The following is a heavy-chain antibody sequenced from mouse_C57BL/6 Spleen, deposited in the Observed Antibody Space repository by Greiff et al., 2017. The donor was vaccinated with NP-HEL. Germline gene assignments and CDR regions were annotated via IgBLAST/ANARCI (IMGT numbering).Heavy chain of an antibody. Sequence: QVQLQQSGPELVKPGASVKISCKASGYAFSSSWMNWVKQRPGKGLEWIGRIYPGDGDTNYNGKFKGKATLTADKSSSTAYMQLSSLTSEDSAVYFCARSSTAYYYGSSLLDYWGKGTTLTVSS. CDR1: GYAFSSSW. V-gene: IGHV1-82*01. CDR2: IYPGDGDT. J-gene: IGHJ2*01. CDR3: ARSSTAYYYGSSLLDY. D-gene: IGHD1-1*01.